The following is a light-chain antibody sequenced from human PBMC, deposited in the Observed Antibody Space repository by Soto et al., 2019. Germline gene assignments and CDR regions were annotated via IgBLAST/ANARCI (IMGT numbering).Light chain of an antibody. V-gene: IGKV3-20*01. Sequence: EIVLTQSPGTLSLSPGERATLSCRASQSVSSSYLAWYQQKPGQAPRLLIYGASSRATGIPDRFSGSGSGTDLTLTISRLEPEDFVVYYCQQYGSSPFITFGQGTRLEIK. CDR2: GAS. CDR1: QSVSSSY. J-gene: IGKJ5*01. CDR3: QQYGSSPFIT.